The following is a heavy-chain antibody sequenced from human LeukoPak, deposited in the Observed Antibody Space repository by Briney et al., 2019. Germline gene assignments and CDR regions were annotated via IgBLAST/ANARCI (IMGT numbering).Heavy chain of an antibody. CDR2: IYYSGST. D-gene: IGHD3-22*01. Sequence: SETLSLTCAVYGGSFSGYYWSWIRRPPGKGLEWIGYIYYSGSTNYNPSLKSRVTISVDTSKNQFSLKLSSVTAADTAVYYCARARYDSSGYSEAVDYWGQGTLVTVSS. CDR1: GGSFSGYY. CDR3: ARARYDSSGYSEAVDY. J-gene: IGHJ4*02. V-gene: IGHV4-59*01.